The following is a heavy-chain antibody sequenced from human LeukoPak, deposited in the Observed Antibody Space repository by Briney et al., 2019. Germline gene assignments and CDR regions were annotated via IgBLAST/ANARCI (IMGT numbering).Heavy chain of an antibody. CDR1: VHTFTSCD. D-gene: IGHD3/OR15-3a*01. CDR3: ARALSWTTDSYYYMDV. J-gene: IGHJ6*03. V-gene: IGHV1-8*01. Sequence: GASLKVSCQPSVHTFTSCDINWVRQATGQRLEWMGWMNPNSGNTGYAQKYQGRVTMTKNTSITTAYMELSSLRSEDTAVYYCARALSWTTDSYYYMDVWGKGTTVTVSS. CDR2: MNPNSGNT.